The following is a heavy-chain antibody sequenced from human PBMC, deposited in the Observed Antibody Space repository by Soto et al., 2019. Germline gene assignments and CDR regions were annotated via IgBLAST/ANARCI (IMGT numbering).Heavy chain of an antibody. CDR1: GGSISSSSYY. J-gene: IGHJ5*02. Sequence: SETLSLTCTVSGGSISSSSYYWGWIRQPPGKGLEWIGSIYYSGSTYYNPSLKSRVTISADTSKNQFSLKLSSVTAADTAVYCCAMDTAAAGTGWFDPWGQGTLVTVSS. V-gene: IGHV4-39*01. D-gene: IGHD6-13*01. CDR2: IYYSGST. CDR3: AMDTAAAGTGWFDP.